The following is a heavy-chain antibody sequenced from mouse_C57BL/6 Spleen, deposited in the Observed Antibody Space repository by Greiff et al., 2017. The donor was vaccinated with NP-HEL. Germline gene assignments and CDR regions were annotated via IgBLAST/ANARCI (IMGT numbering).Heavy chain of an antibody. CDR1: GFTFSSYT. D-gene: IGHD2-10*02. Sequence: EVKVEESGGGLVKPGGSLKLSCAASGFTFSSYTMSWVRQTPEKRLEWVATISGGGGNTYYPDSVKGRFTISRDNAKNTLYLQMSSLRSEDTALYYCARQGYGNYDFDYWGQGTTLTVSS. CDR3: ARQGYGNYDFDY. J-gene: IGHJ2*01. V-gene: IGHV5-9*01. CDR2: ISGGGGNT.